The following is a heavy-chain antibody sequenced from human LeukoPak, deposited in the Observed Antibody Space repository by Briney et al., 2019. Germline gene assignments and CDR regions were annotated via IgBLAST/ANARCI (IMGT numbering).Heavy chain of an antibody. CDR2: ISAYNGNT. V-gene: IGHV1-18*01. CDR3: ARDPETYYYDSSGRNAFDI. CDR1: GYTFTSYG. Sequence: ASVKVSCKSSGYTFTSYGISWVRQAPGQGLEWMGWISAYNGNTNYAQKLQGRVTMTTDTSTSTAYMELRSLRSDDTAVYYCARDPETYYYDSSGRNAFDIWGQGTMVTVSS. J-gene: IGHJ3*02. D-gene: IGHD3-22*01.